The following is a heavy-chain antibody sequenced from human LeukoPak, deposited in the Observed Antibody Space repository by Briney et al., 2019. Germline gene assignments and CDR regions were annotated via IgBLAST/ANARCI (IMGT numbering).Heavy chain of an antibody. CDR3: AGEGGIAAGWETD. D-gene: IGHD6-13*01. J-gene: IGHJ4*02. V-gene: IGHV1-18*01. CDR2: ISVNGGYT. Sequence: ASVKVSCKVSGYSFINSGISWVRQAPGQGLEWMGWISVNGGYTNFAQSHRDRVTLTTDTSTSTAYLELSALRSDDTAVYYCAGEGGIAAGWETDWGQGTLVTVSS. CDR1: GYSFINSG.